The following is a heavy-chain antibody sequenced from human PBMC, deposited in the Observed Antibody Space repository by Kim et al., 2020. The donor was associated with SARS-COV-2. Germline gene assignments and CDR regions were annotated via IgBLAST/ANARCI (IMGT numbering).Heavy chain of an antibody. CDR3: ASLTGIAAAWADY. Sequence: SVKVSCKASGGTFSSYAISWVRQAPGQGLEWMGGIIPIFGTANYAQKFQGRVTITADESTSTAYMELSSLRSEDTAVYYCASLTGIAAAWADYWGQGTLVTVSS. V-gene: IGHV1-69*13. D-gene: IGHD6-13*01. J-gene: IGHJ4*02. CDR1: GGTFSSYA. CDR2: IIPIFGTA.